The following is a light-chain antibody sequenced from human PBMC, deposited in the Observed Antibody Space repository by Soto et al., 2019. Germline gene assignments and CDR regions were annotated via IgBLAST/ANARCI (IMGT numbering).Light chain of an antibody. CDR1: QGITTF. CDR3: QQYSTYPLT. Sequence: DIQMTQSPSTLSASIGDRVTITCRASQGITTFLAWYQQKPGKAPQILIYDASKLEPGVPSRLSGGGSGTEFPLTISSLQPDDFATYYCQQYSTYPLTFGGGTRVEIK. CDR2: DAS. J-gene: IGKJ4*01. V-gene: IGKV1-5*01.